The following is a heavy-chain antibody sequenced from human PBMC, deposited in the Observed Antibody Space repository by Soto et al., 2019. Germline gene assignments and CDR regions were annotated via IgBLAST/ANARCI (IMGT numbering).Heavy chain of an antibody. J-gene: IGHJ4*02. Sequence: GGSLRLSCAASGCSFSDYAMSWVSQAPGKELEWVGFLRSKAYGGTSEYAASVKGRFTISRDDSKSIAYLQMNSLKTEDTAVYYCARSRGGPKYYFDYWGQGTLVTSPQ. CDR3: ARSRGGPKYYFDY. CDR1: GCSFSDYA. V-gene: IGHV3-49*04. CDR2: LRSKAYGGTS.